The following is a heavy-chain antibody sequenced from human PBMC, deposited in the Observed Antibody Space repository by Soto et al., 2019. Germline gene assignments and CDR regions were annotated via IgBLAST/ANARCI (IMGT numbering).Heavy chain of an antibody. D-gene: IGHD6-19*01. V-gene: IGHV1-18*01. CDR1: GYTFTSYG. CDR3: ARDRRPVYSSVPPAGMDV. CDR2: ISAYNGNT. Sequence: QVQLVQSGAEVKKPGASVKVSCKASGYTFTSYGISWVRQAPGQGLEWMGWISAYNGNTNYAQKLQGRVTMTTDTSTSTAYMELRSLRSDDTAVYYCARDRRPVYSSVPPAGMDVWGQGTTVTVSS. J-gene: IGHJ6*02.